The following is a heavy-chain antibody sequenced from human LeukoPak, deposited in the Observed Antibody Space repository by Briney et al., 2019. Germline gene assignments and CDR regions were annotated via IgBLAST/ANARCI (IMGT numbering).Heavy chain of an antibody. V-gene: IGHV3-23*01. CDR1: GFTFNNYP. Sequence: GGSLRLSCYTSGFTFNNYPMSWVRQAPGKGLEWVSAISNDGGDTKYADSVKGRFTIYRDNSRNTLYLQMRSLRVEDTAIYYCGRDWKLDYWGQGSPVTVSS. D-gene: IGHD1-1*01. CDR3: GRDWKLDY. J-gene: IGHJ4*02. CDR2: ISNDGGDT.